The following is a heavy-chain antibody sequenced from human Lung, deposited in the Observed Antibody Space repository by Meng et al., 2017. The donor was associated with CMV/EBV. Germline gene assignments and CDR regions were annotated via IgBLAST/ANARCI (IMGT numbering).Heavy chain of an antibody. D-gene: IGHD3-10*01. CDR1: GDSIPNHNW. Sequence: QVPLRESGPALVKPSETLSLTCAVSGDSIPNHNWWAWVRQPPGKGLEWIGEIPHRGSSAYNPSLKSRVSMSIDKSKNQFSLKLTSVTAADTAVYHCLRRSGGSVWGQGTLVTVSS. CDR3: LRRSGGSV. V-gene: IGHV4-4*02. J-gene: IGHJ1*01. CDR2: IPHRGSS.